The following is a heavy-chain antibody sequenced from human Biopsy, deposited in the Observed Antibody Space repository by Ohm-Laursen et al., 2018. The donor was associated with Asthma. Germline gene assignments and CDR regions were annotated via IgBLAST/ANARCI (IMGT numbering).Heavy chain of an antibody. Sequence: SLRLSCAASGFSFDDCAMHWVRQAPGKGLEWVSSISWNSGNMDYADSVKGRFTISRDNAKNSPYLQMQSLRPEDTAFYYCAKSADYYDSTDYLDFWGRGTLVTVSS. CDR2: ISWNSGNM. V-gene: IGHV3-9*01. D-gene: IGHD3-22*01. CDR3: AKSADYYDSTDYLDF. J-gene: IGHJ4*01. CDR1: GFSFDDCA.